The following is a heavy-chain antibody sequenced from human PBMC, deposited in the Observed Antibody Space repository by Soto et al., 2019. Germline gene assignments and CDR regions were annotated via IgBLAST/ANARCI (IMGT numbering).Heavy chain of an antibody. J-gene: IGHJ4*02. D-gene: IGHD2-21*02. CDR1: GFTFSSYS. V-gene: IGHV3-48*01. CDR2: ISSSSSTI. CDR3: ASRAAYCGGDCYSDY. Sequence: EVQLVESGGGLVQPGGSLRLSCAASGFTFSSYSMNWVRQAPGKGLEWVSYISSSSSTIYYADSVKGRFTISRDNAKNSLYLQMNSLRAEDTAVYYCASRAAYCGGDCYSDYWGQGTLVTVSS.